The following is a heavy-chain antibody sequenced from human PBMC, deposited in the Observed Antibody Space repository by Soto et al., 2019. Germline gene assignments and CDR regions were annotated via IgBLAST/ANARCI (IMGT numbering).Heavy chain of an antibody. Sequence: PGGSLRLSCSASGFTFSSYAMHWVRQAPGKGLEYVSAISSNGGSTYYADSVKGRFTISRDNSKNTLYLQMSSLRAEDTAVYYCVKDLVSRKNPYYYDSSGPLAFDIWGQGTMVTVSS. J-gene: IGHJ3*02. CDR1: GFTFSSYA. CDR3: VKDLVSRKNPYYYDSSGPLAFDI. V-gene: IGHV3-64D*06. D-gene: IGHD3-22*01. CDR2: ISSNGGST.